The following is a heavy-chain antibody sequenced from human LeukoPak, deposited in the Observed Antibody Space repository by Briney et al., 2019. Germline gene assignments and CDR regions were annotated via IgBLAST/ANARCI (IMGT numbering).Heavy chain of an antibody. CDR3: ARLGAPAGMDV. CDR2: IYNSATT. J-gene: IGHJ6*02. CDR1: GASGRGVD. V-gene: IGHV4-59*08. Sequence: TGTSLGTCTESGASGRGVDRGGLRNFQGKELEWIGYIYNSATTNYNPSLTGRVTISEDTSKNQFSLKLSSVTASDTAVYYCARLGAPAGMDVWGQGTTVTVSS. D-gene: IGHD2-2*01.